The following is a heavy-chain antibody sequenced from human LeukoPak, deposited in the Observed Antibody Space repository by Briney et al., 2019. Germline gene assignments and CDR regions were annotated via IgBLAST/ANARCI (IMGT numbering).Heavy chain of an antibody. CDR3: ASFGHQWLESL. V-gene: IGHV3-74*01. CDR1: GFAFSSHW. CDR2: INTDGSFT. Sequence: GGSLRLSCAAAGFAFSSHWVHWVRQAPGKDPDWVARINTDGSFTGYADSVRGRFTISRDNVRNTLFLQMNSLRTEDTAVYYRASFGHQWLESLWGQGTLVTVSS. J-gene: IGHJ4*02. D-gene: IGHD6-19*01.